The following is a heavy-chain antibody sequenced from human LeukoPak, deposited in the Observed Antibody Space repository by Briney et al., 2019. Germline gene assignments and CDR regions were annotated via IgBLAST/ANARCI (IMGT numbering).Heavy chain of an antibody. CDR2: ISGSGGST. D-gene: IGHD2-2*01. CDR1: GFTFSSYA. CDR3: AKQEGQYQLPRNLLYGY. Sequence: GGSLRLSCAASGFTFSSYAMSWVRQAPGKGLEWVSAISGSGGSTYYADSVKGRFTISRDNSKNTLYLQMNSLRAEDTAVYYCAKQEGQYQLPRNLLYGYWGQGTLVTVSS. J-gene: IGHJ4*02. V-gene: IGHV3-23*01.